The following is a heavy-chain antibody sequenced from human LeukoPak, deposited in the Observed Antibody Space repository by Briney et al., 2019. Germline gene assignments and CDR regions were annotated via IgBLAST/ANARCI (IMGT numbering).Heavy chain of an antibody. CDR2: ISPYTGDT. V-gene: IGHV1-18*01. J-gene: IGHJ4*02. CDR1: GYTFTNYN. Sequence: GASVKVSCKPSGYTFTNYNLAWVRQAPGEGLEWMGWISPYTGDTNYAPKFQGRVTLTTDTSTSTGYMELRNLRSDDTAVYYCAREAADHLDYWGQGTLVTVSS. CDR3: AREAADHLDY.